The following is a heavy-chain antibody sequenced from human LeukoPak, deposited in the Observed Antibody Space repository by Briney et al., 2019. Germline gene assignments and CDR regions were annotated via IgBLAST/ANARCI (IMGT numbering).Heavy chain of an antibody. CDR3: AREKQWLGYNWFDP. Sequence: WGSLRLSCAASGFTFSSYWLHWVRQAPGKGLVWVSRINSDGSSTSYADSAKGRFTISRDNAKNTLYLQMNSLRAEDTAVYYCAREKQWLGYNWFDPWGQGTLVTVSS. CDR1: GFTFSSYW. CDR2: INSDGSST. V-gene: IGHV3-74*01. D-gene: IGHD3-22*01. J-gene: IGHJ5*02.